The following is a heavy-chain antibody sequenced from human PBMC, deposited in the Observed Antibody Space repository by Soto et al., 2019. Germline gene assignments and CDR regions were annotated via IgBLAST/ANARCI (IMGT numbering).Heavy chain of an antibody. V-gene: IGHV1-69*13. CDR3: ARVEEVMVYDPSYYYGMDV. CDR2: IIPIFGTA. Sequence: SVKVSCKASGGTFSSYAISWVRQAPGQGLEWMGGIIPIFGTANYAQKFQGRVTITADESTSTAYMELSSLRSEDTAVYYCARVEEVMVYDPSYYYGMDVWGQGTTVTVSS. CDR1: GGTFSSYA. D-gene: IGHD2-8*01. J-gene: IGHJ6*02.